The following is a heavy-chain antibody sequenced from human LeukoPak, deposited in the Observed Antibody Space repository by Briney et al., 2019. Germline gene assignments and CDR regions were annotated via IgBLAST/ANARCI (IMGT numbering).Heavy chain of an antibody. CDR1: GFTFSSYE. CDR2: ISSSSSYI. J-gene: IGHJ4*02. Sequence: KPGGSLRLSCAASGFTFSSYEMNWVRQAPGKGLEWVSSISSSSSYIYYADSVKGRFTISRDNAKNSLYLQMNSLRAEDTAVYYCARQMGTTVTTHSDYWGQGTLVTVSS. CDR3: ARQMGTTVTTHSDY. V-gene: IGHV3-21*01. D-gene: IGHD4-17*01.